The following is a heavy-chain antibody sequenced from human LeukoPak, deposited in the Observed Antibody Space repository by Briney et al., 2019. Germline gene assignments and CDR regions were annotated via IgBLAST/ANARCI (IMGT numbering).Heavy chain of an antibody. V-gene: IGHV4-61*02. CDR3: ARGSYGYPY. CDR2: IYTSGST. D-gene: IGHD5-18*01. Sequence: SETLSLTCTVSGGSISSGSYYWSWIRQPAGKGLEWIGRIYTSGSTNYNPSLKSRATISVDTSKNQFSLKLSSVTAADTAVYYCARGSYGYPYWGQGTLVTVSS. CDR1: GGSISSGSYY. J-gene: IGHJ4*02.